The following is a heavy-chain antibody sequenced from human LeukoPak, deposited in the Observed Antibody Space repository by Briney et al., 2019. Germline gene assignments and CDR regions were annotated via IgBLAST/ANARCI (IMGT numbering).Heavy chain of an antibody. Sequence: GGSLRLSCAASGFTFSSYWMSWVRQAPGKGLEWVANIKQDGSEKYYVDSVKGRFTISRDNAKNSLYLQMNSLRAEDTAVYYCAKDMVRGHEGYYYGMDVWGQGTTVTVSS. D-gene: IGHD3-10*01. V-gene: IGHV3-7*01. CDR3: AKDMVRGHEGYYYGMDV. J-gene: IGHJ6*02. CDR2: IKQDGSEK. CDR1: GFTFSSYW.